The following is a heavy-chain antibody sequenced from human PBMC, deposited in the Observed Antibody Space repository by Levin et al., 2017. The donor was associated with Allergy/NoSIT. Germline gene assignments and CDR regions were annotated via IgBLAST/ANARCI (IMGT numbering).Heavy chain of an antibody. Sequence: PGGSLRLSCAASGILFSSYDMNWVRQAPGKGLEWVSSISAGGNYIYYADSVKGRFTISRDNAKNSLFLQMNSLRAEDTAVYYCASWAMYIYDRSAFDSFYYAMDVLGQGTTVTVSS. CDR3: ASWAMYIYDRSAFDSFYYAMDV. CDR1: GILFSSYD. J-gene: IGHJ6*02. D-gene: IGHD3-22*01. CDR2: ISAGGNYI. V-gene: IGHV3-21*01.